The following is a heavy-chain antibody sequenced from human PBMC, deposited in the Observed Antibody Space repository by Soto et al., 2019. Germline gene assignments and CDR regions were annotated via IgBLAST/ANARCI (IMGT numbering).Heavy chain of an antibody. CDR2: IYYSGST. V-gene: IGHV4-31*03. CDR3: ARSIVLAAAGTGWFDP. D-gene: IGHD6-13*01. CDR1: GGSISSGGYY. J-gene: IGHJ5*02. Sequence: QVQLQESGPGLVKPSQTLSLTCTVSGGSISSGGYYWSWIRQHPGKGLEWIGYIYYSGSTYYNPSLKSRVTISVDTSKNQFSLKLSSVTAADTAVYYCARSIVLAAAGTGWFDPWGQGTLVTVSS.